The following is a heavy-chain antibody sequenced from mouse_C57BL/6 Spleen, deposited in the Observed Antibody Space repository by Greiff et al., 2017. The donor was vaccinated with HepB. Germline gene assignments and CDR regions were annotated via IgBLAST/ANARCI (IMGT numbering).Heavy chain of an antibody. CDR2: INPYNGDT. J-gene: IGHJ2*01. CDR3: ARDSNCDVDC. Sequence: VQLQQSGPELVKPGDSVKISCKASGYSFTGYFMNWVMQSHGKSLEWIGRINPYNGDTFYNQKFKGKATLTVDESSSTANLEVRRLTAEDSAVYYCARDSNCDVDCWGKGTTLTVAS. D-gene: IGHD2-5*01. V-gene: IGHV1-20*01. CDR1: GYSFTGYF.